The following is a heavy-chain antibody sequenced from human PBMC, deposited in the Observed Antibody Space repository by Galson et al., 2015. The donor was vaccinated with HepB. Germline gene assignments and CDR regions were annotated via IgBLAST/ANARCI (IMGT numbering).Heavy chain of an antibody. CDR1: GFTFSSYG. V-gene: IGHV3-30*18. CDR2: ISYDGSNK. CDR3: AKPYGDYLATYSYYSMDV. J-gene: IGHJ6*03. D-gene: IGHD4-17*01. Sequence: SLRLSCAASGFTFSSYGMHWVRQAPGKGLEWVAVISYDGSNKYYADSVKGRFTISRDNSKNTVYLQMNSLRAEDTAVYYCAKPYGDYLATYSYYSMDVWGKGTTVTVSS.